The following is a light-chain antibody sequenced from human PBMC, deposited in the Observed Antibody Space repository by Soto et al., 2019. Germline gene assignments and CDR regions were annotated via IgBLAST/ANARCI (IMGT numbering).Light chain of an antibody. CDR1: QSISSY. V-gene: IGKV1-39*01. Sequence: DIQMTQSPSSLSASVGDRVTITCRAGQSISSYLNWYQQKPGKAPKVLIYAASNLQSGVPSRFSGSGSGTDFTLTISSLQPEDFAAYCCQQLASCPLTLGGGTKVDIK. J-gene: IGKJ4*01. CDR2: AAS. CDR3: QQLASCPLT.